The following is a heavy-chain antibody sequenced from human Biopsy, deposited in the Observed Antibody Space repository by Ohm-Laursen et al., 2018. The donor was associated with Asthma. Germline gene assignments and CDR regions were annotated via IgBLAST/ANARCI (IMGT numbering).Heavy chain of an antibody. CDR1: GGSISSSSYY. Sequence: SDTLSLTWTVSGGSISSSSYYWGRIRQPPGKGLEWMGSISYTGSPYHNPSLKSRVTISVDTSKNYFSLKLSSLTAADTAVYYCARHWDWGSFFDYWGQGTPVTVSS. CDR2: ISYTGSP. D-gene: IGHD7-27*01. CDR3: ARHWDWGSFFDY. J-gene: IGHJ4*02. V-gene: IGHV4-39*01.